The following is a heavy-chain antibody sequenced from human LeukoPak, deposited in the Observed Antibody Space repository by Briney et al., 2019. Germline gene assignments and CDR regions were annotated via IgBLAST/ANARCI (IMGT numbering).Heavy chain of an antibody. V-gene: IGHV3-73*01. CDR1: GSTFSGSA. Sequence: GGSLKLSCAASGSTFSGSATDSVRQASGKGLEWVGRIRSKATSYATAYAASVTGRFTISRDDSKNRAYLQKNSLKTEDTAVYYCTSNYDILTAHFNFDYWGQGTLVTVSS. J-gene: IGHJ4*02. CDR3: TSNYDILTAHFNFDY. D-gene: IGHD3-9*01. CDR2: IRSKATSYAT.